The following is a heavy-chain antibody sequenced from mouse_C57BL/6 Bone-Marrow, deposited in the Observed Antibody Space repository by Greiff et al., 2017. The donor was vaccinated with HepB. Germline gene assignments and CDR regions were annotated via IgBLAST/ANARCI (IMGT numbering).Heavy chain of an antibody. CDR3: ARWLLRYYAMDY. Sequence: QVQLQQPGTELVKPGASVKLSCKASGYTFTSYWMHWVKQRPGQGLEWIGNINPSNGGTNYNEKFKSKATLTVDKSSSTAYMQLSSLTSEDSAVYCCARWLLRYYAMDYWGQGTSVTVSS. CDR1: GYTFTSYW. CDR2: INPSNGGT. J-gene: IGHJ4*01. D-gene: IGHD2-3*01. V-gene: IGHV1-53*01.